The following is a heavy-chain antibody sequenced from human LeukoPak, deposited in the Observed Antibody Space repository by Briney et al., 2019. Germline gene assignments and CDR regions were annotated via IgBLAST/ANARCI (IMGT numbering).Heavy chain of an antibody. J-gene: IGHJ3*02. Sequence: GESLKISCKGSGYTFTTYWIAWVRQMPGKGLEWMGIIYPSDPDTRYSPSCQGQVIISADKSISTAYLQWSSLKASDTAMYYCASATTVTTGAFDIWGQGTMVTVSS. D-gene: IGHD4-17*01. V-gene: IGHV5-51*01. CDR3: ASATTVTTGAFDI. CDR1: GYTFTTYW. CDR2: IYPSDPDT.